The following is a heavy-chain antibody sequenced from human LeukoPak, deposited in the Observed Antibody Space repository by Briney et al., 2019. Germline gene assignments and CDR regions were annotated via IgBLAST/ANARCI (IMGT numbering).Heavy chain of an antibody. CDR3: ARKNSFDAFDI. D-gene: IGHD1-7*01. V-gene: IGHV7-4-1*02. CDR1: GYTFSHFA. CDR2: IHTNTGNS. J-gene: IGHJ3*02. Sequence: ASVKVSCKASGYTFSHFAMNWVRQVPGQGLEWMGWIHTNTGNSTYGQGFTGRFVFSLDTSVSTAYLQISDMKAEDNAVYYCARKNSFDAFDIWGQGTMVTVSS.